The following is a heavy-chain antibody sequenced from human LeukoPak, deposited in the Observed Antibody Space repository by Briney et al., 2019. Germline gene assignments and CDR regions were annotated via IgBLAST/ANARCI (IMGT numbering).Heavy chain of an antibody. CDR3: VRAGWELDY. V-gene: IGHV3-7*01. D-gene: IGHD1-26*01. CDR2: IKEDGSAK. J-gene: IGHJ4*02. Sequence: PGGSLRLSCAASGFTFNNYWMTWARQAPGKGLEWVADIKEDGSAKFYVDSVKGRFTISRDNSKNSVYLQMDSLRVEDTAVYYCVRAGWELDYWGQGTLVTVSS. CDR1: GFTFNNYW.